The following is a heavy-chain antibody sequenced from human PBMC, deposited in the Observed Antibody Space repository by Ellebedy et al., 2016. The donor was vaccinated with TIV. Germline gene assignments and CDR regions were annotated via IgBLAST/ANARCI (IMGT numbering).Heavy chain of an antibody. CDR3: ARGVAAAGAFLFDY. CDR1: GGSISSYY. V-gene: IGHV4-59*08. J-gene: IGHJ4*02. Sequence: PGGSLRLSCTVSGGSISSYYWSWIRQPPGKGLEWIGYIYYSGSTNYNPSLKSRVTIPVDTSKNQFSLKLSSVTAADTAVYYCARGVAAAGAFLFDYWGQGTLVTVSS. D-gene: IGHD6-13*01. CDR2: IYYSGST.